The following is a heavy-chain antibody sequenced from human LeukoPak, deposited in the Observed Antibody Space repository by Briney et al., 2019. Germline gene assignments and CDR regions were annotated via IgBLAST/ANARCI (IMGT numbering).Heavy chain of an antibody. V-gene: IGHV3-66*01. J-gene: IGHJ3*02. CDR3: ARKNGAFDI. CDR2: IYNGDNT. CDR1: GFTVSTNY. Sequence: PGGSLRLSCAASGFTVSTNYMTWVRQAPGKGLEWVSVIYNGDNTYYADSVKGRFTISRDTSTDTLYLQMNGLRAEDTAVYYCARKNGAFDIWGQGTMVTVSS.